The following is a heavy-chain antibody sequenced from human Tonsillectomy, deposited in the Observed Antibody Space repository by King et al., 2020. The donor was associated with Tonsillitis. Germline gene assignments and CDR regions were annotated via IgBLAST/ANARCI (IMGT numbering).Heavy chain of an antibody. J-gene: IGHJ5*02. CDR1: GGTFSSYA. D-gene: IGHD3-9*01. CDR3: ARGALLRYFDWLSNNWFDP. CDR2: IIPMFGTA. Sequence: VQLVQSGAEVKKPGSSVKVSCKASGGTFSSYAISWVRQAPGQGLEWMGGIIPMFGTANYAQKFQGRVTITADESTSTAYIELSSLRSEDTALYYCARGALLRYFDWLSNNWFDPWGQGTLVTVSS. V-gene: IGHV1-69*01.